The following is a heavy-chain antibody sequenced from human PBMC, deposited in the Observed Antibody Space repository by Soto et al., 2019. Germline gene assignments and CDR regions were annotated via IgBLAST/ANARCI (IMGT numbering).Heavy chain of an antibody. CDR1: GGSISSGGYY. Sequence: SETLSLTCTVSGGSISSGGYYWSWIRQHPGKGLEWIGYIYYSGSTYYNPSLKSRVTISVDTSKNQFSLKLSSVTAADTAVYYCARLSWYGEVQSYYFDYWGQGTLVTVSS. D-gene: IGHD4-17*01. V-gene: IGHV4-31*03. CDR3: ARLSWYGEVQSYYFDY. CDR2: IYYSGST. J-gene: IGHJ4*02.